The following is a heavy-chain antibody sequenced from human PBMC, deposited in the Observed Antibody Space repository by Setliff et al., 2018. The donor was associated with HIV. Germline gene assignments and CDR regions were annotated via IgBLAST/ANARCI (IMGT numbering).Heavy chain of an antibody. D-gene: IGHD3-10*01. CDR1: RGSISSSSYY. CDR3: ARHFPSISLFFGDPGPFDR. CDR2: IFNDGRT. J-gene: IGHJ4*02. Sequence: LSLTCTVSRGSISSSSYYWGWIRQPPGKGLEWIGSIFNDGRTHYNPSLKSRVTIPMETSTNQFSLKLTSVTAADTAVYFCARHFPSISLFFGDPGPFDRWGQGALVTVS. V-gene: IGHV4-39*01.